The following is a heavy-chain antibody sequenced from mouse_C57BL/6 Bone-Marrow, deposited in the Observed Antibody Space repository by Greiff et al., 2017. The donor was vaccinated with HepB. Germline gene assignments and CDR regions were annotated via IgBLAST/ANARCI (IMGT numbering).Heavy chain of an antibody. CDR1: GYTFTDYY. CDR3: ATYHMDY. Sequence: EVQLQQSGPELVKPGASVKISCKASGYTFTDYYMNWVKQSHGKSLEWIGDINPNNGGTSYNQKFKGKATLPVDKSSSTAYMELRSLTSEDSAVYYCATYHMDYWGQGTSVTVSS. CDR2: INPNNGGT. V-gene: IGHV1-26*01. J-gene: IGHJ4*01.